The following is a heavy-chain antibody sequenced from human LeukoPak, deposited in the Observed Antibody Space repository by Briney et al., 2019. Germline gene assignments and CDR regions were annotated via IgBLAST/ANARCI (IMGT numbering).Heavy chain of an antibody. D-gene: IGHD6-19*01. CDR3: ARDWAVAGKGYYFDY. Sequence: PGGSLRLSCAASGFTFSSYSMNWVRQAPGKGLEWVSSISSSSSYIYYADSVKGRFTISRGNAKNSLYLQMNSLRAEDTAVYYCARDWAVAGKGYYFDYWGQGTLVTVSS. CDR2: ISSSSSYI. V-gene: IGHV3-21*01. CDR1: GFTFSSYS. J-gene: IGHJ4*02.